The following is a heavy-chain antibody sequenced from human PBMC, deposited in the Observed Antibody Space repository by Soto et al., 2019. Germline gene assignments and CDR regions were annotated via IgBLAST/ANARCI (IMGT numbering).Heavy chain of an antibody. V-gene: IGHV6-1*01. CDR3: ARDRGQISGYDY. Sequence: QVQLQQSGPGLVKPSQTLSLTCAISGDSVSSNRAAWNWIKQSPSRGLEWLGRTYHRSKGYNEYAVSVKRLLTINPDTTKNQFSLQLNSVSPEDTAVYYCARDRGQISGYDYWGQGTLVTVSS. CDR1: GDSVSSNRAA. D-gene: IGHD5-12*01. J-gene: IGHJ4*02. CDR2: TYHRSKGYN.